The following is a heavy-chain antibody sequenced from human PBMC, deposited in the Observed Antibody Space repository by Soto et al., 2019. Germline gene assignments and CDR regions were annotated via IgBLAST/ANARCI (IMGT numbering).Heavy chain of an antibody. CDR2: IYTNGNI. V-gene: IGHV4-4*07. CDR1: GGSIRGHY. CDR3: GGNFYPAYYFEY. D-gene: IGHD3-3*01. Sequence: KTSETLSLTCTDSGGSIRGHYWDWFRQSAGKRLEWIGRIYTNGNINYNPSLKSRVTMSVDPSKNQFSLKLTSVTAADTAVYYCGGNFYPAYYFEYWGQGTLVTVSS. J-gene: IGHJ4*02.